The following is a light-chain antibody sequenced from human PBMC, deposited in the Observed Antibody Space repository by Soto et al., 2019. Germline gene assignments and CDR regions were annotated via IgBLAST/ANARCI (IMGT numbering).Light chain of an antibody. CDR1: SSDVGNFKY. V-gene: IGLV2-14*01. CDR2: EVS. Sequence: QSALTQPASVSGSPGQSITIPCTGTSSDVGNFKYVSWYQQHPGKVPRLMLYEVSSRPSGVSNRFSGSKSGYTASLTISGLQAEDEADYYCSSYSTTYTYVFGSGTKVTVL. CDR3: SSYSTTYTYV. J-gene: IGLJ1*01.